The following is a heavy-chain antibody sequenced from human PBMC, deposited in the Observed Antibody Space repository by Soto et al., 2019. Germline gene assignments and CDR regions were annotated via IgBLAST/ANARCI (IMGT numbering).Heavy chain of an antibody. CDR2: IIPILGIA. J-gene: IGHJ5*02. D-gene: IGHD6-13*01. V-gene: IGHV1-69*08. Sequence: QVQLVQSGAEVKKPGSSVKVSCKASGGTFSSYTISWVRQAPGQGLEWMGRIIPILGIANYAQKFQGRVTITADKSTSTAYMELSSLRSEDTAVYYCARDLGIAAAVWFAPWGQGALVTVSS. CDR1: GGTFSSYT. CDR3: ARDLGIAAAVWFAP.